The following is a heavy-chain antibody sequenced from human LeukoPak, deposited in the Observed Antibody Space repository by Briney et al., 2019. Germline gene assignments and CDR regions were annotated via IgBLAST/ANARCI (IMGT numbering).Heavy chain of an antibody. CDR1: GGSISSYY. V-gene: IGHV4-59*01. CDR3: ARGLGYCSSTSCYGFLYAFDI. D-gene: IGHD2-2*01. J-gene: IGHJ3*02. Sequence: PSETLSLTCTVSGGSISSYYWSWIRQPPGKGLEWVGYIYYSGSTNFNPSLKSRVTISVATSKNQFSLKLSSVTAADTAVYYCARGLGYCSSTSCYGFLYAFDIWGQGTMVTVSS. CDR2: IYYSGST.